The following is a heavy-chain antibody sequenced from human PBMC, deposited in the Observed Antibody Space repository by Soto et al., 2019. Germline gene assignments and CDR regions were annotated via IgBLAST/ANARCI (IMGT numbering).Heavy chain of an antibody. CDR1: GYTFTTYF. J-gene: IGHJ6*02. CDR2: INPTGGST. V-gene: IGHV1-46*01. Sequence: QVELVQSGAEVKKPGASVKISCKASGYTFTTYFMHWGRQAPGQGLEWMGIINPTGGSTTYAEKFQGRVTRTRDTSTTTVYMELASLRSDDTAVYYCARDLVRGQNGMDVWGQGTTVTVTS. CDR3: ARDLVRGQNGMDV.